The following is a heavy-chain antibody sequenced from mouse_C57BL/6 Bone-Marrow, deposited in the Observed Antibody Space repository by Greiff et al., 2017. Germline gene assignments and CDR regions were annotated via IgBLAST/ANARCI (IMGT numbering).Heavy chain of an antibody. V-gene: IGHV1-74*01. CDR1: GYTFTSYW. D-gene: IGHD1-1*01. CDR2: IHPSDSDT. CDR3: AQLITTVVADY. Sequence: VKLKQPGAELVKPGASVKVSCKASGYTFTSYWMHWVKQRPGQGLEWIGRIHPSDSDTNYNQKFKGKATLTVDKSSSTAYMQLSSLTSEDSAVYYCAQLITTVVADYWGQGTTLTVSS. J-gene: IGHJ2*01.